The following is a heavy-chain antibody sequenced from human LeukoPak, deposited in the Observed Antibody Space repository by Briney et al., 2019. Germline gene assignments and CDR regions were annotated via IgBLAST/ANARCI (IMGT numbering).Heavy chain of an antibody. CDR2: ISSSSSYI. CDR1: GFTFSSFT. J-gene: IGHJ4*02. Sequence: GGSLRLPCAASGFTFSSFTMNWVRQAPGKGLELVSSISSSSSYIYYADSVKGRFTISRDNSKNTLYLQMNSLRAEDTAVYYCARAVDPEWELYFDYWGQGTLVTVSS. D-gene: IGHD1-26*01. V-gene: IGHV3-21*01. CDR3: ARAVDPEWELYFDY.